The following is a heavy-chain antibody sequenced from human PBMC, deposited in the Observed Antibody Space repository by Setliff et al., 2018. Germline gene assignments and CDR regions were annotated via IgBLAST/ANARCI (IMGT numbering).Heavy chain of an antibody. V-gene: IGHV1-18*04. CDR1: GYTFQRYG. Sequence: ASVKVSCKASGYTFQRYGINWLRQAPGQGLEWLGWISPYNGNTKYAQTVQDRIRVTTDTSTSTSFMELRSLRSDDTAVYFCARSSDSVYYHQKDAFDIWGQGTRVTVSS. CDR2: ISPYNGNT. J-gene: IGHJ3*02. CDR3: ARSSDSVYYHQKDAFDI. D-gene: IGHD3-10*01.